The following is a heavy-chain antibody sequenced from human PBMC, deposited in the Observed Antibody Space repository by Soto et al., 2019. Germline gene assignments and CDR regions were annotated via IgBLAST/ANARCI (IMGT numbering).Heavy chain of an antibody. CDR3: AKDGGVGATNYYGMDV. Sequence: GGSLRLSCAASGVTFDDYTMHWVRQAPGKGLEWVSLISWDGGSTYYADSVKGRFTISRDNSKNSLYLQMNSLRTEDTALYYCAKDGGVGATNYYGMDVWGQGTTVTVSS. V-gene: IGHV3-43*01. CDR2: ISWDGGST. D-gene: IGHD1-26*01. J-gene: IGHJ6*02. CDR1: GVTFDDYT.